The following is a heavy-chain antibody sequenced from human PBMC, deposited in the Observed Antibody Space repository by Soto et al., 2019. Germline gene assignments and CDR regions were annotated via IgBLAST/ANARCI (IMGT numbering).Heavy chain of an antibody. CDR2: ISGSGGST. V-gene: IGHV3-23*01. CDR3: AKDGFRVSEEYYYGMDV. D-gene: IGHD3-10*01. Sequence: GGSLRLSCAASGFTFSSYAMSWVRQAPGKGLEWVSAISGSGGSTYYADSVKGRFTISRDNSKNTLYLQMNSLRAEDTAVYYCAKDGFRVSEEYYYGMDVWGQGTTGTVSS. J-gene: IGHJ6*02. CDR1: GFTFSSYA.